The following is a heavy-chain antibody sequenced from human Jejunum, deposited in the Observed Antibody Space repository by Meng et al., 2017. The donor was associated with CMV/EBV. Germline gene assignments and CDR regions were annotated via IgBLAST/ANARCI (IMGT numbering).Heavy chain of an antibody. V-gene: IGHV4-4*07. CDR2: FYSSDTY. D-gene: IGHD1-26*01. CDR3: ARGPGASTREGFDY. J-gene: IGHJ4*02. CDR1: GGFVNNYY. Sequence: VHLQESGPGLVKPSVTLPLTCTVSGGFVNNYYWSWIPQSAGKGLEWIGRFYSSDTYNYHPSLDSRVTMSLDTSKNQFSLNLRSVTAADTATYYCARGPGASTREGFDYWGLGTLVTVSS.